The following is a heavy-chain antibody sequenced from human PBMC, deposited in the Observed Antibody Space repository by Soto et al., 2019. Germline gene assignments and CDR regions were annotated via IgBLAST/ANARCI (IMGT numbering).Heavy chain of an antibody. D-gene: IGHD2-21*02. Sequence: EVQLLESGGGLVQPVGSLRLSCAASGFTFSSYAIAWVRQAPGKGLEWVSTISDSGGSTHYADSVKGRFTISRDNSKNTMYLDMNSLRAEDTAVYYCAKDVPHPTVVVTAMCDYWGPGTLVTVS. CDR2: ISDSGGST. CDR1: GFTFSSYA. V-gene: IGHV3-23*01. J-gene: IGHJ4*02. CDR3: AKDVPHPTVVVTAMCDY.